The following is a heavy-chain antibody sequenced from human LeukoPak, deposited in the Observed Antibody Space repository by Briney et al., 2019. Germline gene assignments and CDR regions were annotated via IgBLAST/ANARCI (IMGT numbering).Heavy chain of an antibody. CDR2: ISSSSSYI. CDR3: ARGVVGVTTYLDY. CDR1: GFTFSSYG. D-gene: IGHD1-26*01. Sequence: GGSLRLSCAASGFTFSSYGMSWVRQAPGKGLEWVSSISSSSSYIYYADSVKGRFTISRDNAKNSLYLQMNSLRAEDTAVYYCARGVVGVTTYLDYWGQGTLVTVSS. J-gene: IGHJ4*02. V-gene: IGHV3-21*01.